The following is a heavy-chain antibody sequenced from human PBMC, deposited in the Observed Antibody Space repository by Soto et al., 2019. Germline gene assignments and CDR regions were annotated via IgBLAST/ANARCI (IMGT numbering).Heavy chain of an antibody. D-gene: IGHD5-12*01. CDR3: ARPQRLGNFYFGLDV. CDR2: IYPGDSDT. CDR1: GYSFTSYW. J-gene: IGHJ6*02. V-gene: IGHV5-51*01. Sequence: PGESLKISWKGSGYSFTSYWIAWVRQMPGNGLEWTGIIYPGDSDTRFSPSFQGQVTISADKSIRTAYLQWSSLKAPDTAMYYCARPQRLGNFYFGLDVWGQGTTVTVSS.